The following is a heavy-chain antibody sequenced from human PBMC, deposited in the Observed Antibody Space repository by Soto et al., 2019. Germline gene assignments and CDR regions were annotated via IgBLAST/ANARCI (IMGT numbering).Heavy chain of an antibody. CDR1: GYTFTSYG. CDR3: ARDDFWSGYSVRGYYYYGMDV. Sequence: ASVKVSCQASGYTFTSYGISWVRQAPGQGLEWMGWISAYNGNTNYAQKLQGRVTMTTDTSTSTAYMELRSLRSDYTGVYYCARDDFWSGYSVRGYYYYGMDVWGQGTTVTVSS. J-gene: IGHJ6*02. CDR2: ISAYNGNT. V-gene: IGHV1-18*01. D-gene: IGHD3-3*01.